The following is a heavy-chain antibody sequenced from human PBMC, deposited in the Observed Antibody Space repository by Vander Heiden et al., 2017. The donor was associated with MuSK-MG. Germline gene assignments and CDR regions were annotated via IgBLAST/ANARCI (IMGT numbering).Heavy chain of an antibody. V-gene: IGHV4-31*03. CDR3: ASYTGEHGYCSSTSCIYNWFDP. CDR2: IYYSGST. D-gene: IGHD2-2*01. J-gene: IGHJ5*02. Sequence: QVQLQESGPGLVKPSQTLSLTCTVSGGSISSGGSYWSWIRQHPGKGLEWIGYIYYSGSTYYNPALKSRVTISVDTSKNQFSLKLSSVTAADTAVYYCASYTGEHGYCSSTSCIYNWFDPWGQGTLVTVSS. CDR1: GGSISSGGSY.